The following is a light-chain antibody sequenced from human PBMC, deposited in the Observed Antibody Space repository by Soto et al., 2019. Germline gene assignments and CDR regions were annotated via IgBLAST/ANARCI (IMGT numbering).Light chain of an antibody. CDR2: GAS. CDR3: QQHSHWPPWT. Sequence: EVVLTQSPATLSLSRGERATLSCRASQNVRTFLDWYQQKPGQAPRLLIYGASNRATGIPARFSGSGSGTDFTLTISGLEPEDFAVYYCQQHSHWPPWTFGQGTKVDIK. V-gene: IGKV3-11*01. CDR1: QNVRTF. J-gene: IGKJ1*01.